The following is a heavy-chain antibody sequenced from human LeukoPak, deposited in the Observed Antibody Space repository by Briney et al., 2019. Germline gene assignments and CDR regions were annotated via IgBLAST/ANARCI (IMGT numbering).Heavy chain of an antibody. V-gene: IGHV3-30*18. D-gene: IGHD6-13*01. CDR2: ISYDGSNK. Sequence: GGSVRLSCAASGFTFSSYGMHGVRQAPGKGLEGVAVISYDGSNKYYADSVKGRFTISRENSKNTLYLQMNSLRAEDTAVYYCAKERLAQYSSSWYGLWDFWGQGTLVTVSS. CDR1: GFTFSSYG. CDR3: AKERLAQYSSSWYGLWDF. J-gene: IGHJ4*02.